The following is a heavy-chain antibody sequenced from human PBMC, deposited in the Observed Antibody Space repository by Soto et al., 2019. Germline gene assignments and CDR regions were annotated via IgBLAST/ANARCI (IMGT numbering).Heavy chain of an antibody. CDR1: GFSVSRYY. D-gene: IGHD6-13*01. V-gene: IGHV3-66*01. J-gene: IGHJ4*02. Sequence: LEQFGGGLVQPGGSLRLSCVASGFSVSRYYMGWVRQTPGKGLEWVSLIYSDGDTYYADSVKGRFTISRDTSKNTLFFQMNSLRAEDTAVYYCASDPYSKIGGWWGQGTLVIVSS. CDR3: ASDPYSKIGGW. CDR2: IYSDGDT.